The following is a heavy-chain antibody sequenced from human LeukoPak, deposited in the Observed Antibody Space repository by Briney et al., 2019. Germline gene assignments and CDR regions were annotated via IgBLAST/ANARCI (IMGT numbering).Heavy chain of an antibody. CDR2: IYYSGST. Sequence: SETLSLTCTVSGGSISSYYWSWIRQPPGKGLEWIGYIYYSGSTNYNPSLKSRVTISVDTSKNQFSLKLSSVTAADTAVYYCARRDGCSGGSCYPPVSWFDPWGQGTLVTVSS. CDR1: GGSISSYY. J-gene: IGHJ5*02. CDR3: ARRDGCSGGSCYPPVSWFDP. V-gene: IGHV4-59*01. D-gene: IGHD2-15*01.